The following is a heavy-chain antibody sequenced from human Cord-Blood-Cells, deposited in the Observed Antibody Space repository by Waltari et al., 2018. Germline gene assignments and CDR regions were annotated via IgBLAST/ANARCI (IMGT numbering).Heavy chain of an antibody. CDR2: IYYSGST. D-gene: IGHD3-9*01. V-gene: IGHV4-31*03. CDR1: GGSISSGGSY. Sequence: QVQLQESGPGLVKPSQTLSLTCTVSGGSISSGGSYWSWIRRHPGKGLEWIGYIYYSGSTYYNPSLKSRVTISVDTSKNQFSLKLSSVTAADTAVYYCARGPTKNYDILTGYYFDYWGQGTLVTVSS. CDR3: ARGPTKNYDILTGYYFDY. J-gene: IGHJ4*02.